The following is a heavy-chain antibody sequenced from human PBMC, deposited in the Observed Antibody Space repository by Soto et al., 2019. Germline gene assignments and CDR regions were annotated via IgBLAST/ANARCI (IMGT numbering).Heavy chain of an antibody. Sequence: RRLSCAASGSTFSSSAMTWVRQAPGKGLEWVSAISGSGSVTYYTSSVRGRFTISRDNSRNTLYLQMNNLRAEDTAVYYCSRNTSGRQGSTLDIWGQGTMVTVSS. CDR1: GSTFSSSA. V-gene: IGHV3-23*01. D-gene: IGHD6-19*01. CDR2: ISGSGSVT. J-gene: IGHJ3*02. CDR3: SRNTSGRQGSTLDI.